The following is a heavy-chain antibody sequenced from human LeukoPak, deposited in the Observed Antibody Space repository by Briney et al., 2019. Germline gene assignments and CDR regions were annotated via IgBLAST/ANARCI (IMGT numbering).Heavy chain of an antibody. J-gene: IGHJ4*02. CDR1: GFTVSSNY. Sequence: GGSLRLSCAASGFTVSSNYMSWVRQAPGEGLEWVSVIYSGGSTYYADSVKGRFTISRDNSKNTLYLQMNSLRAEDTAVYYCARVASGPFDYWGQGTLVTVSS. V-gene: IGHV3-53*01. CDR3: ARVASGPFDY. CDR2: IYSGGST. D-gene: IGHD5-12*01.